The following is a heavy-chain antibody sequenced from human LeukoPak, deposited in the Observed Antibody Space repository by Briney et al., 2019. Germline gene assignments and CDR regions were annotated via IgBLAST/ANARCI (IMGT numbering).Heavy chain of an antibody. CDR3: ARLRGATVAHNWLDP. CDR2: MNHSGSA. CDR1: GGSFSGYY. Sequence: SETLSHTCAVYGGSFSGYYWTWIRQPLGKGLEWIGEMNHSGSANYNPSLKSRVTISVDTSKNQCSLRLSSVTAADTAVYYCARLRGATVAHNWLDPWGQGTLVTVSS. J-gene: IGHJ5*02. V-gene: IGHV4-34*01. D-gene: IGHD6-19*01.